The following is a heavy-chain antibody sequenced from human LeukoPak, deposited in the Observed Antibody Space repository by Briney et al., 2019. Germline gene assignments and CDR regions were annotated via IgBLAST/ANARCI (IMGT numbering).Heavy chain of an antibody. V-gene: IGHV3-21*01. Sequence: GGSLRLSCAASGFTFSSYSMNWVRQAPGKGLEWVSSISSSSSYIYYADSVKGRFTISRDNAKNSLYLQMNSLRAEDTAVYYCARKQNFGVGSDAFDIWGQGTMVTVSS. J-gene: IGHJ3*02. CDR3: ARKQNFGVGSDAFDI. CDR2: ISSSSSYI. CDR1: GFTFSSYS. D-gene: IGHD3-3*01.